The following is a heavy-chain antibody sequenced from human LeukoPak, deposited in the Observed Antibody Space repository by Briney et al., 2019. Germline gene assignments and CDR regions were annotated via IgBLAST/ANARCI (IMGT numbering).Heavy chain of an antibody. CDR2: IIPIFGTA. CDR3: ARGGGDCYSVRGCYYGMDV. J-gene: IGHJ6*02. D-gene: IGHD2-21*02. CDR1: GGTFISYA. V-gene: IGHV1-69*13. Sequence: SVKVSCKASGGTFISYAISWVRQAPGQGLEWMGGIIPIFGTANYAQKFQGRVTITADESTSTAYMELSSLRSEDTAVYYCARGGGDCYSVRGCYYGMDVWGQGTTVTVSS.